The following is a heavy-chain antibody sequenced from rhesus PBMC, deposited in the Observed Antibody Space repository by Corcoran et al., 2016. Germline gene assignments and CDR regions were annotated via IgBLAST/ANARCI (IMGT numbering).Heavy chain of an antibody. D-gene: IGHD6-31*01. CDR2: IYSISGTT. J-gene: IGHJ4*01. CDR1: GGSLSGGEG. Sequence: QVQLQESGPGLLKPSETLSLTCAVSGGSLSGGEGWGWIRQPPGKGRGWIGSIYSISGTTYTNPSLKSRVTRSTDTSKNQFSLKLTSVTAADTAVYYWARDSSGWYYFDYWGQGVLVTVSS. CDR3: ARDSSGWYYFDY. V-gene: IGHV4S7*01.